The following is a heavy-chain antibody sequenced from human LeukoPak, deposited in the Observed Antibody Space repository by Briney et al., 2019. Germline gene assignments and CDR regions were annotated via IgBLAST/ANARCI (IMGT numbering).Heavy chain of an antibody. CDR3: ARGFRGSGWYPFDD. J-gene: IGHJ4*02. Sequence: ASVKVSCKASVHTFTSCNMHWVRQAPGQGLEWMGIINPSDCSISYAQKFQGRVTMTRDTSTSTVYMELSSLRSEDTAVYFCARGFRGSGWYPFDDWGRGTLVTVSS. CDR2: INPSDCSI. V-gene: IGHV1-46*01. CDR1: VHTFTSCN. D-gene: IGHD6-19*01.